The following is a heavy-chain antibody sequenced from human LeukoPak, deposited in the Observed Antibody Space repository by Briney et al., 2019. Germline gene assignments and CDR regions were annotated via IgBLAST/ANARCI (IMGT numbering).Heavy chain of an antibody. Sequence: GGSLRLSCAASRLTFSSYAMSWVRQAPGKGLEWVSAISGSGGSTYYAHSVKGRFTISRDNSKNTLILKTDSLRAKDTAVYYCASVSRDNDYWGQGTLVTVSS. J-gene: IGHJ4*02. CDR2: ISGSGGST. V-gene: IGHV3-23*01. D-gene: IGHD3-16*01. CDR3: ASVSRDNDY. CDR1: RLTFSSYA.